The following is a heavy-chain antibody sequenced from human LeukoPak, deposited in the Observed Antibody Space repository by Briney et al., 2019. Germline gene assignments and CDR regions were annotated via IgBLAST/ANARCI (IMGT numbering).Heavy chain of an antibody. Sequence: GGSLRLSCAASGFTFSSYAMNWVRQAPGKGLEWVSSISSSSSYIYYADSVKGRFTISRDNSKNTLYLQMNSLRAEDTAVYYCAKGHYYYDSMDAFDIWGQGTMVTVSS. CDR1: GFTFSSYA. D-gene: IGHD3-22*01. J-gene: IGHJ3*02. CDR3: AKGHYYYDSMDAFDI. V-gene: IGHV3-21*04. CDR2: ISSSSSYI.